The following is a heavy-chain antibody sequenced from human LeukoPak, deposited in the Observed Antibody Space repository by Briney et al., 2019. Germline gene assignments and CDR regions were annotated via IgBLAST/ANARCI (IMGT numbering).Heavy chain of an antibody. CDR2: IYYTGNT. J-gene: IGHJ3*02. D-gene: IGHD5-24*01. CDR3: ARDGRWLLRGAAFDI. Sequence: SETLSLTCSVSGDSITGYYWGWIRQPPGKGLEWIGNIYYTGNTYYNSSLKSRVTISLDTSKNQFSLKLSSVTAADTAVYYCARDGRWLLRGAAFDIWGQGTMVTVSS. CDR1: GDSITGYY. V-gene: IGHV4-38-2*02.